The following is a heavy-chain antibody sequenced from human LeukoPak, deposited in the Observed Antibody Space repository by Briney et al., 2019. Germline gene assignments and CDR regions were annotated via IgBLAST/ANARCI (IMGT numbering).Heavy chain of an antibody. CDR2: ISSSSSYT. D-gene: IGHD5-12*01. CDR3: ARDRDIVATILDP. CDR1: GFTFSDYY. Sequence: PGGSLRLSCAASGFTFSDYYMRWIRQAPGKGLEWVSYISSSSSYTNYADSVKGRFTISRDNAKNSLYLQMNSLRAEDTAVYYCARDRDIVATILDPWGQGTLVTVSS. V-gene: IGHV3-11*06. J-gene: IGHJ5*02.